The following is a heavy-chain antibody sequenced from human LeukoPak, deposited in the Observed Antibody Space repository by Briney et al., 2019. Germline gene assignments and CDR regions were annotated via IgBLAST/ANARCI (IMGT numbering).Heavy chain of an antibody. D-gene: IGHD3-10*01. CDR1: GFTFSNYN. V-gene: IGHV3-21*01. CDR2: ISSTSSYI. J-gene: IGHJ6*02. Sequence: GSLRLSCAASGFTFSNYNFYWVRQAPGKGLEWVSSISSTSSYIYYADSMKGRFTVSRDNAKNSLYLQMNSLRAEDTAVYYCARALWSGPVYYGMDVWGQGTTVTVSS. CDR3: ARALWSGPVYYGMDV.